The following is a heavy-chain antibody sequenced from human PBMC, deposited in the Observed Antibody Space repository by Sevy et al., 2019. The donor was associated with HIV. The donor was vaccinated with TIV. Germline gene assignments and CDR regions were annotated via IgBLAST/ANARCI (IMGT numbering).Heavy chain of an antibody. CDR2: IKSKTDGGTI. D-gene: IGHD5-12*01. CDR3: ITDPGYRGYDEEVINYYYYGMDV. CDR1: GFTFSSAW. J-gene: IGHJ6*02. V-gene: IGHV3-15*01. Sequence: GGSLRLSCAASGFTFSSAWMSWVRLAPGKDLEWVGRIKSKTDGGTIDYAAPVKGRFTISREDSKNTLYLQMNSLKTEDTAVYYCITDPGYRGYDEEVINYYYYGMDVWGQGTTVTVSS.